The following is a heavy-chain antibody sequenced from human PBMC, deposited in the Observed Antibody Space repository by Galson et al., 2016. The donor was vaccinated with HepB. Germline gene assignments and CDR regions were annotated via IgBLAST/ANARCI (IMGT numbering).Heavy chain of an antibody. Sequence: SLRLSCAASGFTFSSYPMHWVRQAPDKGLEWVAVISYDGSHKYYANSVKGRFTISRDNSKNTLYLQMNSLRGEDTAVYYCARVQYLGYYYGMDVWGQGTTVTASS. CDR3: ARVQYLGYYYGMDV. CDR2: ISYDGSHK. CDR1: GFTFSSYP. V-gene: IGHV3-30*04. D-gene: IGHD2-2*02. J-gene: IGHJ6*02.